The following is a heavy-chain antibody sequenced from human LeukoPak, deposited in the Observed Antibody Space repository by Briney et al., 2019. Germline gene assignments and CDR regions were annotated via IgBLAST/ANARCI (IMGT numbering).Heavy chain of an antibody. J-gene: IGHJ5*02. Sequence: GGSLRLSCAASGFTFRSYWMSWVRLAPGKGLEWVANIKGDGSEKWYADSVKGRFTISRDNAQNSVHLQMNSLRAEDTAVYHCARDESSSRWLRPWGQGTLVTVTS. V-gene: IGHV3-7*01. CDR3: ARDESSSRWLRP. CDR2: IKGDGSEK. D-gene: IGHD5-24*01. CDR1: GFTFRSYW.